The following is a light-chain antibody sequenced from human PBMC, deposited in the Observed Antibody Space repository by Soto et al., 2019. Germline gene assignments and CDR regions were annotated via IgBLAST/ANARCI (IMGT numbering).Light chain of an antibody. Sequence: QSALTQPASVSGSPGQSITISCTGTSSDVGGYNSVSWYQQHPGKVPKLLIYGVTNRPSGISNRFSGSKSGNTASLTISGLQAEDEADYYCSSFTSSVTYVFGTGTKVTVL. CDR1: SSDVGGYNS. J-gene: IGLJ1*01. CDR2: GVT. V-gene: IGLV2-14*03. CDR3: SSFTSSVTYV.